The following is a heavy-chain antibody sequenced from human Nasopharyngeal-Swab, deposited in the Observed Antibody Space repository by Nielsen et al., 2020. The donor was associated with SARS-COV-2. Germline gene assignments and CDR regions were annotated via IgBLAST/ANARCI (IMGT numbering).Heavy chain of an antibody. Sequence: GGSLRLSCKGSGYSFSDYWIGWVRQRPGKGLEWLGVINPGNSDTRYNPSFQGQVSISADTSTNTAYLQWRSLKASDTAIFYCARHDGSLDSWGQGTLVTVSS. V-gene: IGHV5-51*01. CDR3: ARHDGSLDS. J-gene: IGHJ4*02. CDR1: GYSFSDYW. CDR2: INPGNSDT. D-gene: IGHD1-26*01.